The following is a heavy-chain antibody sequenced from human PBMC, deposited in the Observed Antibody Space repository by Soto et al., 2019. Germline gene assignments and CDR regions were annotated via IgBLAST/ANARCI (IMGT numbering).Heavy chain of an antibody. CDR2: INHIGGS. CDR1: GASLSDYY. J-gene: IGHJ1*01. V-gene: IGHV4-34*02. D-gene: IGHD6-19*01. CDR3: ARCRWQWRERATEESQD. Sequence: QVQLQQWGAGLLKPSETLSLNCGVTGASLSDYYWIWIRQSPGKGLEWIGEINHIGGSYYNPSLKRRVTRSVDMSKNQLSLNLTSVTASVTAMYYGARCRWQWRERATEESQDWCQGALVTVAS.